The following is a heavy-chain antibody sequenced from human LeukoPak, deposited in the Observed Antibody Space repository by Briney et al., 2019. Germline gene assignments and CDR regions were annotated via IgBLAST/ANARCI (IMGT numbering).Heavy chain of an antibody. Sequence: PSETLSLTCTVSGGSISSYYWSWIRQPPGKGLEWIGYIYYSGSTNYNPSLKSRVTISVDTSKNQFSLKLSSVTAADTAVYYCAREGIRSWASFDYWGQGTLVTVSS. J-gene: IGHJ4*02. D-gene: IGHD1-26*01. CDR1: GGSISSYY. CDR3: AREGIRSWASFDY. V-gene: IGHV4-59*01. CDR2: IYYSGST.